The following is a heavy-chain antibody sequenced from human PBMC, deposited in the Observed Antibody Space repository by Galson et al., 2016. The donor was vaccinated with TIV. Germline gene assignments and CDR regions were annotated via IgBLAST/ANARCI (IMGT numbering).Heavy chain of an antibody. CDR2: LDKNGNRG. Sequence: SLRLSCAASGFLFSNHWMHWVRQAPGKGLVWLSRLDKNGNRGAYADSVKGRFTISRDNTNNMVYLELNSLRVEDTAVYHCVKDGGLADFHDWFFDLWGRGSLVAASS. J-gene: IGHJ2*01. V-gene: IGHV3-74*01. CDR3: VKDGGLADFHDWFFDL. D-gene: IGHD3-16*01. CDR1: GFLFSNHW.